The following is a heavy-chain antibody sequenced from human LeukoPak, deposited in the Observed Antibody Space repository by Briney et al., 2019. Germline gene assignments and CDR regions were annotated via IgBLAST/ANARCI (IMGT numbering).Heavy chain of an antibody. CDR2: TYYRSKWYN. D-gene: IGHD6-6*01. CDR1: GDSVSSNRAA. CDR3: ARDWVHTTTSSNYLDY. Sequence: SQTLSLTCAIPGDSVSSNRAAWNWIRQSPSRGLEWLGRTYYRSKWYNDYAVSGKSRITINPDTSKNQFSLQLNSVPPEDMAVYYCARDWVHTTTSSNYLDYWGPGTLVTVSS. J-gene: IGHJ4*02. V-gene: IGHV6-1*01.